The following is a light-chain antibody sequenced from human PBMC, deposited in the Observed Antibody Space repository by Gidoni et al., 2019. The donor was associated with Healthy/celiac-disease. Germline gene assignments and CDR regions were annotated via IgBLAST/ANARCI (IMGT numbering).Light chain of an antibody. Sequence: DIQMTQSPSSLSASVGDRVTITCRASQSISSYFNWYQQKPGKAPKLLIYAASRLQSGVPSRFSGSGSGTDFTLTISSLQPEDFATYYCQQCYSTPLTFGGGTKVEIK. CDR2: AAS. J-gene: IGKJ4*01. CDR3: QQCYSTPLT. CDR1: QSISSY. V-gene: IGKV1-39*01.